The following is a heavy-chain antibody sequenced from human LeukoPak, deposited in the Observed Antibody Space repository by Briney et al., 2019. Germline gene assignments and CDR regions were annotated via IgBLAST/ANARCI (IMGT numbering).Heavy chain of an antibody. Sequence: PSETLSLTCAVYGGSFSGYYWSWIRQPPGKGLEWIGEINHSGSTNYNPSLKSRVTISVDTSKNQFSLKLSSVTAADTAVYYCARGGKVYDFWSRFDPWGQGTLVTVSS. CDR2: INHSGST. CDR3: ARGGKVYDFWSRFDP. V-gene: IGHV4-34*01. J-gene: IGHJ5*02. D-gene: IGHD3-3*01. CDR1: GGSFSGYY.